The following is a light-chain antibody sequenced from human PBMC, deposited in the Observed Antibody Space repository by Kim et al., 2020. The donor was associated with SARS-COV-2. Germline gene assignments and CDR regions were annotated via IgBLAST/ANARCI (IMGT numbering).Light chain of an antibody. CDR3: CSYAGDTHSWV. V-gene: IGLV2-23*02. CDR1: SSDVGGYDL. CDR2: EVT. Sequence: QSALTQPASESGSPGQSITISCTGTSSDVGGYDLVSWYQQNPGSPPKLLIYEVTKRPSGASNRFSGSKSGNRASLTISGLQAEDEADYYCCSYAGDTHSWVFGGGTKLTVL. J-gene: IGLJ3*02.